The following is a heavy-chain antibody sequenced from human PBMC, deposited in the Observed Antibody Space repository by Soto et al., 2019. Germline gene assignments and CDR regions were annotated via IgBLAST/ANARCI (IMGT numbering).Heavy chain of an antibody. CDR1: GYTFTSYA. D-gene: IGHD3-10*01. CDR2: INAGNGNT. Sequence: QVQLVQSGAAEKKPGASVKVSCKASGYTFTSYAMHWVRQAPGQRLEWMGWINAGNGNTKYSQKFQGRVTITRDTSASTAYMELSSLRSEDTAVYYCARDLSELDGPLFDYWGQGTLVTVSS. CDR3: ARDLSELDGPLFDY. V-gene: IGHV1-3*05. J-gene: IGHJ4*02.